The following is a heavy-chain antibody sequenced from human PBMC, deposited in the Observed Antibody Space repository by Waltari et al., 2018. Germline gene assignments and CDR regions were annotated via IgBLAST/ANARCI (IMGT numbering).Heavy chain of an antibody. CDR1: GFTLRSFG. CDR3: AKGGYCGGARCQTGLD. CDR2: IIGSGGST. D-gene: IGHD2-21*01. Sequence: EVQLVESGGGLVQPGGSQRLSGATSGFTLRSFGMSWVRQAPGKGPEWVSGIIGSGGSTYYADSVKGRFTISRDNSKNTLYLEMNNLGAEDTATYYCAKGGYCGGARCQTGLDWGQGTLVTVSS. J-gene: IGHJ4*02. V-gene: IGHV3-23*04.